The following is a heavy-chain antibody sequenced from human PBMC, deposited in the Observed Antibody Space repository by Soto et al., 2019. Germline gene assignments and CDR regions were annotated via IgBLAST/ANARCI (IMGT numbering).Heavy chain of an antibody. V-gene: IGHV1-69*06. D-gene: IGHD3-3*01. CDR3: NRGSEYDFWSGYL. CDR1: GGTSTRYA. CDR2: IVPMFGTS. J-gene: IGHJ4*02. Sequence: QERLVQSGAEVRKPGSSVKVSCKVTGGTSTRYAINWVRQAPGQGLEWMGGIVPMFGTSKYAQKFQGRVTITADTLTNIAYMELISLRSEDTAVYYCNRGSEYDFWSGYLWGQGTLVSVSS.